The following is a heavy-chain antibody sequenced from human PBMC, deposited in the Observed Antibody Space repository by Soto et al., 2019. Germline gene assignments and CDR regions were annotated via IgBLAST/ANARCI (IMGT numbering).Heavy chain of an antibody. CDR1: GGSISSYY. D-gene: IGHD3-3*01. CDR3: ARTLSRYYDFWSGHSSVFDY. V-gene: IGHV4-59*12. Sequence: SETLSLTCTVSGGSISSYYWSWIRQPPGEGLEWIGYIYYSGSTNYNPSLKSRVTISVDTSKNQFSLKLSSVTAADTAVYYCARTLSRYYDFWSGHSSVFDYWGQGTLVTVSS. J-gene: IGHJ4*02. CDR2: IYYSGST.